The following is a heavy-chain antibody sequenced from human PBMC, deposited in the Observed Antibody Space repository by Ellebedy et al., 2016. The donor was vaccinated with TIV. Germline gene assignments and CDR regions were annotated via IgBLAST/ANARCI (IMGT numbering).Heavy chain of an antibody. CDR1: GGSFSGYY. CDR2: INHSGST. CDR3: AREPLDYGDYARGDY. V-gene: IGHV4-34*01. D-gene: IGHD4-17*01. Sequence: MPGGSLRLSCTVYGGSFSGYYWSWIRQPPGKGLEWIGEINHSGSTNYNPSLKSRVTISVDTSKNQFSLKLSSVTAADTAVYYCAREPLDYGDYARGDYWGQGTLVTVSS. J-gene: IGHJ4*02.